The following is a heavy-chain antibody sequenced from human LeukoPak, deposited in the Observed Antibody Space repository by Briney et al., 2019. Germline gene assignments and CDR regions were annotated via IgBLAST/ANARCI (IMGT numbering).Heavy chain of an antibody. J-gene: IGHJ4*02. D-gene: IGHD2-15*01. CDR2: INQDGSEK. CDR3: ASSGMCGGGTCYDLYFDF. Sequence: PGGSLRLSCATSGFTFCSFWMSWVRQAPGKGLEWVANINQDGSEKYYVDSVKGRFTISRDNAKNSLYLQMNSLRAEDTAVYYCASSGMCGGGTCYDLYFDFWGQGTLVTVSS. CDR1: GFTFCSFW. V-gene: IGHV3-7*03.